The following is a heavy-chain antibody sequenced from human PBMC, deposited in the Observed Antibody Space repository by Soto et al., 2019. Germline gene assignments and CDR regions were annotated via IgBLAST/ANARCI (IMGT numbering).Heavy chain of an antibody. Sequence: LRLSFAASGFTFSSYAMSWVRQAPGKGLEWVSAISGSGGSTYYADSVKGRFTISRDNSKNTLYLQMNSLRAEDTAVYYCAKSPRYYYDSSGYYYPGLDVWGQGTTVTVSS. V-gene: IGHV3-23*01. CDR2: ISGSGGST. CDR1: GFTFSSYA. CDR3: AKSPRYYYDSSGYYYPGLDV. J-gene: IGHJ6*02. D-gene: IGHD3-22*01.